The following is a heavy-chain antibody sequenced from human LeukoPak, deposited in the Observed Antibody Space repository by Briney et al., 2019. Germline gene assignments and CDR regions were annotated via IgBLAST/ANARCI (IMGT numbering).Heavy chain of an antibody. CDR3: ARGVRGDSSYYKSPKNYFDP. J-gene: IGHJ5*02. CDR1: GGSFSGYY. V-gene: IGHV4-34*01. D-gene: IGHD3-10*01. CDR2: INHGGST. Sequence: SETLSLTCAVYGGSFSGYYWSWIRQPPGKGLKWIGEINHGGSTNYNPSLKSRVAISVDTSNNQFSLRLTSVTAADTGVYYCARGVRGDSSYYKSPKNYFDPWGQGTLVTVSS.